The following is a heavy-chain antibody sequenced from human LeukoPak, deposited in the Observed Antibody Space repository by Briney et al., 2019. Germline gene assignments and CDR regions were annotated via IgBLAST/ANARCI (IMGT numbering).Heavy chain of an antibody. CDR2: ISGSGGNA. V-gene: IGHV3-23*01. D-gene: IGHD3-10*01. CDR3: GKDLEGSGRDPHFHH. CDR1: RCTFYSYA. Sequence: PGGSLRLSCVASRCTFYSYALTWVRQAPGKGLEWVSGISGSGGNAFYADFVRGQGRFTISRDNSKNTLYLQMNNLRVEDTAVYYFGKDLEGSGRDPHFHHWGRGTLVTVSS. J-gene: IGHJ1*01.